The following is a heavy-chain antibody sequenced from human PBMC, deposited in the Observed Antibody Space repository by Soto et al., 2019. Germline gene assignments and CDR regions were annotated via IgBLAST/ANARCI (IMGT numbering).Heavy chain of an antibody. CDR3: ARDSYCSGGSCPDAFDI. J-gene: IGHJ3*02. CDR1: GFTFSSYG. Sequence: GGSLRPSCAASGFTFSSYGMHWVRQAPGKGLEWVAVIWYDGSNKYYADSVKGRFTISRDNSKNTLYLQMNSLRAEDTAVYYCARDSYCSGGSCPDAFDIWGQGTMVTVSS. D-gene: IGHD2-15*01. CDR2: IWYDGSNK. V-gene: IGHV3-33*01.